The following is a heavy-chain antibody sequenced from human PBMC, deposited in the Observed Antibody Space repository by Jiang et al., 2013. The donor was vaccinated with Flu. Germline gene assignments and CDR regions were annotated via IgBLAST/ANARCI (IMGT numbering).Heavy chain of an antibody. Sequence: LLKPSETLSLTCTVSGASISGYYWSWIRQPPGKGLEYIGYISHSGSTNYISSLESRVTISVDTSKTQFSLRLSSATAADTAVYYCARVLWGTYGDSTYPYYMDVWGKGTTVTVSS. J-gene: IGHJ6*03. CDR2: ISHSGST. D-gene: IGHD4-17*01. CDR3: ARVLWGTYGDSTYPYYMDV. CDR1: GASISGYY. V-gene: IGHV4-59*01.